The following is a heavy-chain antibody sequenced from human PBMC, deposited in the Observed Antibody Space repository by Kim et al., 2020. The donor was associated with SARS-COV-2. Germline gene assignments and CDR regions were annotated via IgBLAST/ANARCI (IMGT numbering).Heavy chain of an antibody. V-gene: IGHV4-30-4*01. CDR3: AGERYSSTWYWFDP. CDR2: IYYSGST. CDR1: GGSISSGNYH. J-gene: IGHJ5*02. Sequence: SETLSLTCTVSGGSISSGNYHWSWIRQHPGKDLEWIGHIYYSGSTYYNPSLKSRGNISVDTSKNQFSLKLSSVTAADTAAYYCAGERYSSTWYWFDPWGHGILVTVSS. D-gene: IGHD6-13*01.